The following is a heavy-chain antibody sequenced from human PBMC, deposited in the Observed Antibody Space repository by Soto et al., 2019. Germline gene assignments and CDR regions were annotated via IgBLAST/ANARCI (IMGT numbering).Heavy chain of an antibody. CDR3: ATRGLLYGGNYGDFDY. D-gene: IGHD4-4*01. Sequence: SETLSLTCTVSAGSISSSSYYWGWIRQPPGKGLEWIWSIYYSGSTYYNPSLKSRVTISGDTSKNQFSLKLSSVTAADPAVYYCATRGLLYGGNYGDFDYWGQGTLGTVAS. J-gene: IGHJ4*02. CDR2: IYYSGST. CDR1: AGSISSSSYY. V-gene: IGHV4-39*01.